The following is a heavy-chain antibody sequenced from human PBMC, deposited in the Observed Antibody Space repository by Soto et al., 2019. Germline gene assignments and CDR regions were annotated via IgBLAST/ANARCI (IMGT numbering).Heavy chain of an antibody. D-gene: IGHD3-10*01. CDR2: IKTDGSET. J-gene: IGHJ4*02. V-gene: IGHV3-7*03. CDR1: GFTFSSFW. Sequence: GGSLRLSCAASGFTFSSFWMSWVRQAPGKGLEWVANIKTDGSETHYVDSVKGRFTISRDNPKTSLFLQMNSLRVQDTAVNFCTSDRYPRFYHGSGSYPYYWGQGTPVTVSS. CDR3: TSDRYPRFYHGSGSYPYY.